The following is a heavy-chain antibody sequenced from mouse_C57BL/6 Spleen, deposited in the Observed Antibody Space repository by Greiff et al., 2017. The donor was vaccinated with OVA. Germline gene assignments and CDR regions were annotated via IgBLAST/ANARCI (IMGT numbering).Heavy chain of an antibody. V-gene: IGHV10-3*01. D-gene: IGHD2-1*01. Sequence: EVKLVESGGGLVQPKGSLKLSCAASGFTFNTYAMHWVRQAPGKGLEWVARLRSKSSNYATYYADSVKDRFTISRDDSQSMLYLQMSNLKTEDTAMYYCVRGPYGNSAWFAYWGQGTLVTVSA. CDR2: LRSKSSNYAT. J-gene: IGHJ3*01. CDR3: VRGPYGNSAWFAY. CDR1: GFTFNTYA.